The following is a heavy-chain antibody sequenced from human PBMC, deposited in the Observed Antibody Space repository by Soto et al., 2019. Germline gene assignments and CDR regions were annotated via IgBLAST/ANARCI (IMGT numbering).Heavy chain of an antibody. CDR2: INHSGST. Sequence: SETLSLTCAVYGGSFIGYCWSWIRQPPGKGLEWIGEINHSGSTNYNPSLKSRVTISVDTSKNQYSLKLSSVTAADTAVYYCARVLAVAGRGWFDPWGQGTLVTVSS. CDR3: ARVLAVAGRGWFDP. CDR1: GGSFIGYC. J-gene: IGHJ5*02. D-gene: IGHD6-19*01. V-gene: IGHV4-34*01.